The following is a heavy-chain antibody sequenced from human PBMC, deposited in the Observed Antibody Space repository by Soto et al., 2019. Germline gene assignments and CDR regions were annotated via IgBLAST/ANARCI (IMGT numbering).Heavy chain of an antibody. V-gene: IGHV3-23*01. CDR1: VFTFSSYA. D-gene: IGHD2-2*01. Sequence: PGGSLRLSCAASVFTFSSYAMSWVRQAPGKGLEWVSAISGSGDSTYYADSVKGRFTISRDNSKNTLYLQMNSLRAEETAVYYCAKYPAQTGIPYYYYGMDVWGQGTTVTVSS. CDR2: ISGSGDST. CDR3: AKYPAQTGIPYYYYGMDV. J-gene: IGHJ6*02.